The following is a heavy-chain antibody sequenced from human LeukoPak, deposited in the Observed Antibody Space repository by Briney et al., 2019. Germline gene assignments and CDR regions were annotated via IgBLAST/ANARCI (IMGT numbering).Heavy chain of an antibody. CDR2: IKRDGSEK. Sequence: PGGSLRLSCAASGFTFSSYWMSWLRQAPGKGLEWVANIKRDGSEKYYVDSVKGRFTISRDNADNSLYLQMNSLRAEDTAFYYCARARDYGSGKANAFDIWGQGTMVTVSS. J-gene: IGHJ3*02. V-gene: IGHV3-7*05. CDR3: ARARDYGSGKANAFDI. CDR1: GFTFSSYW. D-gene: IGHD3-10*01.